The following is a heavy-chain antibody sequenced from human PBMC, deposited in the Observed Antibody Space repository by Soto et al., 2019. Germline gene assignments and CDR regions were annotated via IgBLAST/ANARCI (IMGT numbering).Heavy chain of an antibody. D-gene: IGHD1-1*01. CDR2: ISSSSSII. Sequence: GGSLRLSCAASGFTFSAYAMSWVRQAPGKGLEWVSHISSSSSIIYYADSVKGRFTISRDDARNSLYLQMNSLRDEDTAVYYCTRDPGTTDCMFDYWGQGTLVTVSS. CDR3: TRDPGTTDCMFDY. V-gene: IGHV3-48*02. CDR1: GFTFSAYA. J-gene: IGHJ4*02.